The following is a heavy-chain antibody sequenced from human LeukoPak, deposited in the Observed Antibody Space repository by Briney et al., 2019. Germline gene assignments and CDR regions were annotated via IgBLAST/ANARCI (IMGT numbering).Heavy chain of an antibody. CDR3: ARDMYTSRYYYDSSGYYYFDY. D-gene: IGHD3-22*01. Sequence: ASVKVSCKVSGYTLTELSMHWVRQAPGKGLEWMGGFDPEDGETIYAQKFQGRVTMTTDTSTSTAYMELRSLRSDDTAVYYCARDMYTSRYYYDSSGYYYFDYWGQGTLVTVSS. CDR1: GYTLTELS. CDR2: FDPEDGET. V-gene: IGHV1-24*01. J-gene: IGHJ4*02.